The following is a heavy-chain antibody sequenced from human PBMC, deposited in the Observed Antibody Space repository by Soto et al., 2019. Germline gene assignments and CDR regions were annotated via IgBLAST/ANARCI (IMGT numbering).Heavy chain of an antibody. CDR1: EFTFSNAW. CDR3: TTQHLGYCSSTSCPIEY. V-gene: IGHV3-15*01. CDR2: IKSKTDGGTT. Sequence: GWPLRHSWTASEFTFSNAWRSWVHKNPFKLLEWFGRIKSKTDGGTTDYAAPVKGRFTISRDDSKNTLYLQMNSLKTEDTAVYYCTTQHLGYCSSTSCPIEYWGQGTLVTVSS. D-gene: IGHD2-2*01. J-gene: IGHJ4*02.